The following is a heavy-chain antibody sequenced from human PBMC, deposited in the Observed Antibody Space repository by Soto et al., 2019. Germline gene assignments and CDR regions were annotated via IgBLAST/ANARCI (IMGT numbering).Heavy chain of an antibody. V-gene: IGHV4-34*01. D-gene: IGHD6-6*01. CDR1: GGSFSGYY. Sequence: SETLSLTCAVYGGSFSGYYWSWIRQPPGKGLEWIGEINHSGNTNYNPSLKSRVTISVDTSKNQFSLKLSSVTAADTAVYYCARGREYSSSPRGFFEMDVWGQGTTVTVSS. J-gene: IGHJ6*02. CDR3: ARGREYSSSPRGFFEMDV. CDR2: INHSGNT.